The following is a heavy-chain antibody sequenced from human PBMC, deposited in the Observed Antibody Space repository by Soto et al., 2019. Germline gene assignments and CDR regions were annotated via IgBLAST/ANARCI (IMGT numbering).Heavy chain of an antibody. D-gene: IGHD3-22*01. CDR3: ASPYGSSGYVIDY. CDR1: GGTFSSYA. V-gene: IGHV1-69*13. CDR2: IIPIFGTA. Sequence: SVKVSCKASGGTFSSYAISWVRQAPGQGLEWMGGIIPIFGTANYAQKFQGRVTITADESTSTAYMELSSLRSEDTAVYYCASPYGSSGYVIDYWGQGTLVTVSS. J-gene: IGHJ4*02.